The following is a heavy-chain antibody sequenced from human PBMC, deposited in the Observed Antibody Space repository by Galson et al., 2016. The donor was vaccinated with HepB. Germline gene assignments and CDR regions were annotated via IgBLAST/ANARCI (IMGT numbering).Heavy chain of an antibody. D-gene: IGHD1-14*01. J-gene: IGHJ2*01. CDR1: GYTFIGYY. CDR2: INPKSGGT. CDR3: ARGPDLQIVWYFDL. Sequence: SVKVSCKASGYTFIGYYMHWVRQAPGQGLEWMGWINPKSGGTNYAQKFQGRVTMTRDTITNTASMDLSSLRSDDTAIYYCARGPDLQIVWYFDLWGRGTLVTVSS. V-gene: IGHV1-2*02.